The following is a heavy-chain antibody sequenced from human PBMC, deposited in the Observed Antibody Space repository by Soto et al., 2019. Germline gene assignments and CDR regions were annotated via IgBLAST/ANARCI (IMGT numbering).Heavy chain of an antibody. Sequence: MRLSCAASGFTFSSYAMYWVRQAPGKGLEWMAFISHDGNNTYYADSVKGRFSISRDNAKNTLYLQMNSLRAEDTAMYYCASPCSSSWYHHSGMDVRGQGTTV. CDR2: ISHDGNNT. V-gene: IGHV3-30-3*01. CDR1: GFTFSSYA. J-gene: IGHJ6*01. CDR3: ASPCSSSWYHHSGMDV. D-gene: IGHD6-13*01.